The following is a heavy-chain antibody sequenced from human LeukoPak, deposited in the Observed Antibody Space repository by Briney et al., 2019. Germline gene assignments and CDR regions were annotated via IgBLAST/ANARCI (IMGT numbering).Heavy chain of an antibody. D-gene: IGHD1-26*01. CDR2: ISGSSSTI. Sequence: GGSLRLSCAASGFTFSSYSMNWVRQAPGKGLEWVSYISGSSSTIYYADSVKGRFTISRDNAKNSLYLQMNSLRAEDTAVYYCARRFGSYYLDYWGQGTLVTVSS. J-gene: IGHJ4*02. CDR1: GFTFSSYS. V-gene: IGHV3-48*01. CDR3: ARRFGSYYLDY.